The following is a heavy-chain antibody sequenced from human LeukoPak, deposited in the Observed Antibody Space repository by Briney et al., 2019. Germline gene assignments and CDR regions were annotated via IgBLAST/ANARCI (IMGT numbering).Heavy chain of an antibody. V-gene: IGHV3-9*01. CDR2: TSWNSGSI. CDR3: ARDGGALDAFDI. Sequence: GGSLRLSCAASGFTFDDYAMHWVRQAPGKGLEWVSGTSWNSGSIGYADSVKGRFTISRDNAKNTLYLQMNSLRAEDTAVYYCARDGGALDAFDIWGQGTMVTVSS. D-gene: IGHD1-26*01. CDR1: GFTFDDYA. J-gene: IGHJ3*02.